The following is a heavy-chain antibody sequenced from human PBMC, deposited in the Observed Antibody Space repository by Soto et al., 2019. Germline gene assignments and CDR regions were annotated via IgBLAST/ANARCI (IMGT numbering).Heavy chain of an antibody. D-gene: IGHD3-22*01. Sequence: SVKVSCKASGDTFYNYAISWVRQAPGQGLEWMGGIIAAFGTPNYAQKFQGSVKITAHESTRTAYLELRSLRSEDTAFYYCADSLYYSNEGYYHFDFWGQGTQVTVSS. V-gene: IGHV1-69*13. CDR3: ADSLYYSNEGYYHFDF. CDR1: GDTFYNYA. CDR2: IIAAFGTP. J-gene: IGHJ4*02.